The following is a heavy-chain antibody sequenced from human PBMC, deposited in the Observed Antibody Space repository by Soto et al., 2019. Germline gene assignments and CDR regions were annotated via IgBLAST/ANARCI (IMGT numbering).Heavy chain of an antibody. V-gene: IGHV5-51*01. J-gene: IGHJ6*02. D-gene: IGHD6-19*01. CDR2: IYPGDSDT. CDR1: GYSFISYW. CDR3: ARPREAGKYYYGVAA. Sequence: PGESLKISCKGSGYSFISYWIGWVRQMPGKGLEWMGIIYPGDSDTRYSPSFQGQVTISADKSISTAYLQWSSLKASDTAMYYCARPREAGKYYYGVAARGQGTTVTVSS.